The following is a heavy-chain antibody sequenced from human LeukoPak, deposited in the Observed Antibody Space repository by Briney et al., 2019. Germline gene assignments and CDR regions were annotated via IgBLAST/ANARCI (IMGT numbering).Heavy chain of an antibody. Sequence: SETLSLTCRVSGGSISTYLWSWIRQPPGKGLEWIGYIFHRGSTNYNPSLRSRVTISMDTSMNQFSLRLTSVTAADTAVYYCARDGGEVGASTWFDPWGQGTLVTVSS. J-gene: IGHJ5*02. D-gene: IGHD1-26*01. CDR3: ARDGGEVGASTWFDP. CDR2: IFHRGST. CDR1: GGSISTYL. V-gene: IGHV4-59*13.